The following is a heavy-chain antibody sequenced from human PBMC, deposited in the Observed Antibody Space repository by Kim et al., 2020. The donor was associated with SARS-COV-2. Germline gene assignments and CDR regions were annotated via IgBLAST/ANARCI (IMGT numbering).Heavy chain of an antibody. D-gene: IGHD2-2*01. CDR3: AREGRYCSSTSCTSGGYYYGMDV. J-gene: IGHJ6*02. CDR2: MNPNSGNT. Sequence: ASVKVSCKASGYTFTSYDINWVRQATGQGLEWMGWMNPNSGNTGYAQKFQGRVTMTRNTSISTAYMELSSLRSEDTAVYYCAREGRYCSSTSCTSGGYYYGMDVWGQGTTVTVSS. CDR1: GYTFTSYD. V-gene: IGHV1-8*01.